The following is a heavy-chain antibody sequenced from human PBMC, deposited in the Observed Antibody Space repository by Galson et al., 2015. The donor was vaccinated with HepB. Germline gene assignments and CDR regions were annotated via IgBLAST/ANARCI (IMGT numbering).Heavy chain of an antibody. Sequence: SLRLSCAASGFTVSDNYVSWVRQPPGKGLERVSGIYASGRTFYADSVKGRFTIDNSKNTLFLQMNSLRVEDTAVYYCVGSHYRSSSDYWGQGTLVTVSS. CDR2: IYASGRT. CDR3: VGSHYRSSSDY. J-gene: IGHJ4*02. D-gene: IGHD1-26*01. CDR1: GFTVSDNY. V-gene: IGHV3-53*01.